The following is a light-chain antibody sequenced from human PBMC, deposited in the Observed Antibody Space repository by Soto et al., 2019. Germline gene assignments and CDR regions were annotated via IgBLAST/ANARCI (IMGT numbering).Light chain of an antibody. CDR1: QSVSSY. J-gene: IGKJ4*01. V-gene: IGKV3-11*01. Sequence: EIVLTQSPATLSLSPGNRATLSCRASQSVSSYLAWYQQKPGQAPRLLIYDASNRATGIPARFSGSGSGTDFTLTITSIEAEDFAVYYCQQRSNWPSTFGGGTKVEI. CDR3: QQRSNWPST. CDR2: DAS.